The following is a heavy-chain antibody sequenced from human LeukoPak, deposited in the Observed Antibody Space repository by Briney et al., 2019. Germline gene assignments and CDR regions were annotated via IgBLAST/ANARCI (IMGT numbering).Heavy chain of an antibody. CDR1: GFTFSSNA. CDR3: ARERSYCSGATCSLDL. Sequence: GGSRRLSCAASGFTFSSNAMSLVRQAPGKGLDWVSVIRAGGEDTFYADSVKGRFTISRDNGENSVYLQMNSRRAEDTAVYFCARERSYCSGATCSLDLWGQGTLVTVSS. J-gene: IGHJ5*02. V-gene: IGHV3-23*01. D-gene: IGHD2-15*01. CDR2: IRAGGEDT.